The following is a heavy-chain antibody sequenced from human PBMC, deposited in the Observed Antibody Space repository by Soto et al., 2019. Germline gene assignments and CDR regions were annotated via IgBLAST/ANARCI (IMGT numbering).Heavy chain of an antibody. CDR3: AREDWADKARFDA. J-gene: IGHJ5*02. D-gene: IGHD2-21*01. Sequence: LSLTCIVSGGSLSSGDYYWSWLRQHTGKGLEWIGYITYSGSTYYNPSLKSRVTISIDTSNNQFSLKLNSVTAADTAVYYCAREDWADKARFDAWGQGTLVTVSS. CDR2: ITYSGST. CDR1: GGSLSSGDYY. V-gene: IGHV4-31*03.